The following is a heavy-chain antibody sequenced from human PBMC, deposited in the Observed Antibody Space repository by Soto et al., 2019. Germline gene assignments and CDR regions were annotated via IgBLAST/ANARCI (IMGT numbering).Heavy chain of an antibody. CDR3: ARSETVLFDY. Sequence: SETLSLTCTVSGGSISSGGYYWSWIRQHPGKGLEWIGYIYYSGSTYYNPSLKSRVTISVDTSKNQFSLKLSSVTAADTAVYYCARSETVLFDYWRQGTLVTVSS. CDR1: GGSISSGGYY. V-gene: IGHV4-31*03. J-gene: IGHJ4*02. D-gene: IGHD4-4*01. CDR2: IYYSGST.